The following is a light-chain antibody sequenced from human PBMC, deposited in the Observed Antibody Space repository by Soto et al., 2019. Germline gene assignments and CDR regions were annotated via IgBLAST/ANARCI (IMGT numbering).Light chain of an antibody. Sequence: EIVMTPSPGTLSVSSGGAGPLFCSASQSVNSNYLAWYQQKPGQAPRLLIYGISKRATDIPDRFSGSGSGTEFTLTISSLQPEDFATYYCQQHGQWPITFGQGTRLEIK. CDR3: QQHGQWPIT. J-gene: IGKJ5*01. V-gene: IGKV3D-15*01. CDR2: GIS. CDR1: QSVNSN.